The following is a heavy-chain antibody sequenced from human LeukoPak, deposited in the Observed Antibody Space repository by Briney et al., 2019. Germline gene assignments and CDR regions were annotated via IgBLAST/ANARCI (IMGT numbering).Heavy chain of an antibody. CDR1: GFTFSSYW. J-gene: IGHJ4*02. CDR3: ARDKEFSSGWYVDN. CDR2: IKQDGSDK. Sequence: GGSLRLSCAASGFTFSSYWMTWVRQAPAKGLEWVASIKQDGSDKFYVDSVKGRFTISRDNAKNSLYLQMNSLRAEETAVYYCARDKEFSSGWYVDNWGQGTLVTVSS. V-gene: IGHV3-7*01. D-gene: IGHD6-19*01.